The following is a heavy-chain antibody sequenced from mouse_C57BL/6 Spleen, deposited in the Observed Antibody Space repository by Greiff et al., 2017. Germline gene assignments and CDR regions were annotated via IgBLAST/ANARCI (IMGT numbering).Heavy chain of an antibody. V-gene: IGHV1-81*01. CDR1: GYTFTSYG. CDR3: ARSPYEYDGDYDAMDY. D-gene: IGHD2-4*01. CDR2: IYPRSGNT. J-gene: IGHJ4*01. Sequence: QVQLQQSGAELARPGASVKLSCKASGYTFTSYGISWVKQRTGQGLEWIGEIYPRSGNTYYNEKFKGKATLTADKSSSTAYMELRSLTSEDSAVYFCARSPYEYDGDYDAMDYWGQGTSVTVSS.